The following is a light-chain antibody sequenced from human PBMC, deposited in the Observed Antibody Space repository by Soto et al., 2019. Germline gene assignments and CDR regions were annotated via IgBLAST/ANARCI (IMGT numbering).Light chain of an antibody. J-gene: IGKJ4*01. CDR1: RSILYNSNNKDY. V-gene: IGKV4-1*01. CDR3: QQFYDSPVT. CDR2: WAS. Sequence: DIVMTQSPDSLAVSLGEGATINCKSSRSILYNSNNKDYLAWYQQKPGQSPKLLIYWASTRESGVPDRFSGSGSGTDFTLTISSLQAEDVAVYYCQQFYDSPVTFGGGTKVEIK.